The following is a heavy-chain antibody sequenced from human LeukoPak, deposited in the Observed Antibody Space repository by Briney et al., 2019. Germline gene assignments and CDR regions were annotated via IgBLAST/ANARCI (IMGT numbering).Heavy chain of an antibody. Sequence: GGTLRLSCAASGFTFSSHGMSWVRQAPGKGLEWVSAISGSGDNTYYADSVKGRFTVSRDNSKNTLYLQMNSLRAEDTAVYYCARVTYGSGTYGAFDYWGQGTLVTVSS. CDR2: ISGSGDNT. J-gene: IGHJ4*02. D-gene: IGHD3-10*01. V-gene: IGHV3-23*01. CDR3: ARVTYGSGTYGAFDY. CDR1: GFTFSSHG.